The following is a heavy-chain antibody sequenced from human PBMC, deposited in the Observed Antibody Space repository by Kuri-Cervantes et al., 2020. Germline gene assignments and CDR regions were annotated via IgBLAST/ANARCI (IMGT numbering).Heavy chain of an antibody. CDR3: ARTGFTSLDNWFDP. Sequence: SVKVSCKASEGTFSNSAIHWVRQAPGQGLEYMGGIIPVFGSANYAQRFQGRVTITADESTSTTYMELNTLSSDDTAVYYCARTGFTSLDNWFDPWGQGTLVTVSS. J-gene: IGHJ5*02. D-gene: IGHD3/OR15-3a*01. CDR2: IIPVFGSA. CDR1: EGTFSNSA. V-gene: IGHV1-69*13.